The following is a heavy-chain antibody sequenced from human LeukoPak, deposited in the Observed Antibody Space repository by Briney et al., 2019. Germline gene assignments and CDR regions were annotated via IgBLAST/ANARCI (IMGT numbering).Heavy chain of an antibody. J-gene: IGHJ4*02. CDR1: GFTFSSYA. D-gene: IGHD2-2*01. CDR3: ARDGPQIVPAVPSGY. Sequence: GTSLRLSCAASGFTFSSYAMHWVRQAPGRGLEWVAVISYDGNHKYYADSVKGRFTISRDNPKNTLYLQMNSLRAEDTAVYYCARDGPQIVPAVPSGYWGQGTLVTVSS. V-gene: IGHV3-30-3*01. CDR2: ISYDGNHK.